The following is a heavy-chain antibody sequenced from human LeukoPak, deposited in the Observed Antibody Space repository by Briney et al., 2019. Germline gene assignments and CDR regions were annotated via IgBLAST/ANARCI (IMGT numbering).Heavy chain of an antibody. D-gene: IGHD6-13*01. CDR1: GGSISSYY. J-gene: IGHJ4*02. V-gene: IGHV4-59*01. CDR3: AREETRGSSSWLDY. CDR2: IYYSGST. Sequence: SETLSLTCTVSGGSISSYYWSWIRQPPGKGLEWIGYIYYSGSTNYNPSLKGRVTISVDTSKNQFSLKLSSVTAADTAVYYCAREETRGSSSWLDYWGQGTLVTVSS.